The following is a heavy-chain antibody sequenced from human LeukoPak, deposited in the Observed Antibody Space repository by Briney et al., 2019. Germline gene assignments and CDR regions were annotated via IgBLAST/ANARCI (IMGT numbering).Heavy chain of an antibody. Sequence: PSETLSLTCTVSGVSISSGDYYWSWIRQPPGKGLEWIGYIYYSGSTYYNPSLKSRVTISVDTSKNQFSLKLSSVTAADTAVYYCARGNTGHDAFDIWGQGTMVTVSS. CDR2: IYYSGST. CDR3: ARGNTGHDAFDI. CDR1: GVSISSGDYY. J-gene: IGHJ3*02. V-gene: IGHV4-30-4*01. D-gene: IGHD4-17*01.